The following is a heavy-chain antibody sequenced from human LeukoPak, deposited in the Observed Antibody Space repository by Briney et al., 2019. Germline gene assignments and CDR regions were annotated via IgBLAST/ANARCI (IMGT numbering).Heavy chain of an antibody. CDR1: GYSISSGYY. CDR2: IYYSGST. V-gene: IGHV4-30-4*08. D-gene: IGHD2-2*01. CDR3: ARVVPAVDYYYYYYMDV. J-gene: IGHJ6*03. Sequence: PSETLSLTCAVSGYSISSGYYWGWIRQPPGKGLEWIGYIYYSGSTYYNPSLKSRVTISVDTSKNQFSLKLSSVTAADTAVYYCARVVPAVDYYYYYYMDVWGKGTTVTVSS.